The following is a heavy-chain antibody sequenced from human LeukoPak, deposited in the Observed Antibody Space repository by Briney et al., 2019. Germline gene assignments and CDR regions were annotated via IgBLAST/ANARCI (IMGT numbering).Heavy chain of an antibody. V-gene: IGHV3-23*01. Sequence: GGSLRLSCAGSGFTFSGYAMSWVRQAPGKGLEWGSAISGSGSDTFYADSVKGRFTISTDNSKNTLSVQMNSLRAEDTAVYYCAKALTGWGAYDYWGQGALVTVSS. CDR3: AKALTGWGAYDY. CDR2: ISGSGSDT. D-gene: IGHD3-9*01. J-gene: IGHJ4*02. CDR1: GFTFSGYA.